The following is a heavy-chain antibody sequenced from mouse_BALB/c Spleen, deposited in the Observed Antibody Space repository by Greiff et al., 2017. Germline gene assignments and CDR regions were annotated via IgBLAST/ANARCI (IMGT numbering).Heavy chain of an antibody. D-gene: IGHD1-1*01. CDR1: GFTFSSFG. Sequence: EVKVVESGGGLVQPGGSRKLSCAASGFTFSSFGMHWVRQAPEKGLEWVAYISSGSSTIYYADTVKGRFTISRDNPKNTLFLQMTSLRSEDTAMYYCARRATVVAADAMDYWGQGTSVTVSS. CDR3: ARRATVVAADAMDY. V-gene: IGHV5-17*02. J-gene: IGHJ4*01. CDR2: ISSGSSTI.